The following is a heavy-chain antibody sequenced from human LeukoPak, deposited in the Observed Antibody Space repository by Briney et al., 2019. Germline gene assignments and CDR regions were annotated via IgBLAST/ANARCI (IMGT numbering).Heavy chain of an antibody. J-gene: IGHJ5*02. CDR1: GGSISSHY. Sequence: SETLSLTCTVSGGSISSHYWSWIRKPPGKGLEWIGYIYYSGSTNYNPSLKSRVTTSVDTSKNQFSLKLRFVTAADTAVFYCARGRDWFDTWGQGTLVTVSS. V-gene: IGHV4-59*11. CDR3: ARGRDWFDT. CDR2: IYYSGST.